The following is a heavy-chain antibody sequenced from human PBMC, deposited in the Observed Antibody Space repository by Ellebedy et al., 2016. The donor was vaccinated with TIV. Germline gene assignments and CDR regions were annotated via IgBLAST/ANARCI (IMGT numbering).Heavy chain of an antibody. V-gene: IGHV3-9*01. CDR1: GFTFDDYA. D-gene: IGHD6-25*01. CDR3: AKVGHTSGDLDP. J-gene: IGHJ5*02. CDR2: ITWNSRTI. Sequence: SLKISCAASGFTFDDYAMHWVRQAPGRGLEWDSGITWNSRTITYADSVRGRFTISRDNAKNSVYLQMNNLRSDDSALYYCAKVGHTSGDLDPWGQGALVAVSS.